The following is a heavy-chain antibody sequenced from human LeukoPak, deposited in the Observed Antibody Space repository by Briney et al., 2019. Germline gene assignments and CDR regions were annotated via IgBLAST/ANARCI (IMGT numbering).Heavy chain of an antibody. CDR2: ISAKNGNT. CDR1: GYTFTSYG. V-gene: IGHV1-18*01. D-gene: IGHD2-15*01. Sequence: ASVKVSCKASGYTFTSYGISWVRQAPGQGLEWMGWISAKNGNTKYAQKFQGRVIMTTDTSTSTAYMELRNLRSDDTAVYYCATTYCSDGSCYWFSLDYWGQGTLVTVSS. J-gene: IGHJ4*02. CDR3: ATTYCSDGSCYWFSLDY.